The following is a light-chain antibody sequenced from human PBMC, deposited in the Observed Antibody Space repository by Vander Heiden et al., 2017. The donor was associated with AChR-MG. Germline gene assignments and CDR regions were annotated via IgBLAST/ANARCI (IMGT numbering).Light chain of an antibody. CDR3: QHYGSSPPLT. J-gene: IGKJ4*02. CDR2: AAS. CDR1: QSVSSTY. Sequence: PGTLSLSPGERATLSGRASQSVSSTYLAWHQQKPGQAPRLIIYAASSRSTGIPDRFSGSGSGTDFTLTISRLEPEDFAVYYCQHYGSSPPLTFGGGTKVEIK. V-gene: IGKV3-20*01.